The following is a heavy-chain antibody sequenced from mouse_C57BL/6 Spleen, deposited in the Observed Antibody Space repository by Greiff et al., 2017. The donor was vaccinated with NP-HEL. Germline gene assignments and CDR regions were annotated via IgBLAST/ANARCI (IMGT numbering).Heavy chain of an antibody. CDR1: GFNIKDDY. Sequence: EVQLQQSGAELVRPGASVKLSCTASGFNIKDDYMHWVKQRPEQGLEWIGWIDPENGDTEYASKFQGKALLPADPSSNTAYLQLSSRTSEDTAVYYCTTRGGCYAMDYWGQGTSVTVSS. CDR3: TTRGGCYAMDY. V-gene: IGHV14-4*01. J-gene: IGHJ4*01. D-gene: IGHD1-1*02. CDR2: IDPENGDT.